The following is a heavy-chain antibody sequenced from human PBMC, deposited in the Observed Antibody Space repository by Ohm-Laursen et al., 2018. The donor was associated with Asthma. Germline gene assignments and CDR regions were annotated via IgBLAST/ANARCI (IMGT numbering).Heavy chain of an antibody. CDR3: ARSYSSVDYYYGMDV. D-gene: IGHD4-11*01. CDR1: GFTVTDNY. CDR2: MYSGGST. Sequence: SLRLSCAASGFTVTDNYVSWVRQAPGKGLEWVSVMYSGGSTYYADSVKGRFTISRDNSKNTLYLQMNSLRAEDTAVYYCARSYSSVDYYYGMDVWGQGTKVTVSS. J-gene: IGHJ6*02. V-gene: IGHV3-53*01.